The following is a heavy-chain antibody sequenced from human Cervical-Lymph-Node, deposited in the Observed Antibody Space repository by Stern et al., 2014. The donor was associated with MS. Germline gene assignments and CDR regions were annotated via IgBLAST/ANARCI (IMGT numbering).Heavy chain of an antibody. CDR1: GYTFTSYD. V-gene: IGHV1-8*01. J-gene: IGHJ6*02. CDR3: ASCGGSCSYYYYGMDV. CDR2: MNPNSGET. D-gene: IGHD2-15*01. Sequence: VQLVQSGAEVKKPGASVKVSCKASGYTFTSYDMNWVRKATGQGLEWIGWMNPNSGETGYAQKFQGRGPMTRNTSISTAYMELSSLGSEDTAVYFCASCGGSCSYYYYGMDVWGQGTTVTVSS.